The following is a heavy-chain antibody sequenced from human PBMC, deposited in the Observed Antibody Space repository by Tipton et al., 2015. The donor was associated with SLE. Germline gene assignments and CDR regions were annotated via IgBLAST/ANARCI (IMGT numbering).Heavy chain of an antibody. CDR1: GFTFSSYW. D-gene: IGHD6-13*01. Sequence: GSLRLSCAASGFTFSSYWMSWVRQAPGKGLEWVGRIRSKANSYATAYAASVKGRFTISRDDSKNTAYLQMNSLKTEDTAVYYCTRRESSSKDMDVWGQGTTVTVSS. V-gene: IGHV3-73*01. CDR3: TRRESSSKDMDV. J-gene: IGHJ6*02. CDR2: IRSKANSYAT.